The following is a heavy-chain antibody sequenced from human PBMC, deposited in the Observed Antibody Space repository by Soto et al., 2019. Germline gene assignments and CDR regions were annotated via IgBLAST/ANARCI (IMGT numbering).Heavy chain of an antibody. D-gene: IGHD1-20*01. CDR3: ARDPRSITGTTSSEDFQH. Sequence: QAQLMQSGAEGKKPGSSVKVSCKASGGTFSGYAISWVRQAPGQGLEWMGGIIPVLGITNYAQKFQGRITIDADESTGTAYMDLRSLGSEDTAVYYCARDPRSITGTTSSEDFQHWGPGTLVSVSS. CDR1: GGTFSGYA. J-gene: IGHJ1*01. V-gene: IGHV1-69*01. CDR2: IIPVLGIT.